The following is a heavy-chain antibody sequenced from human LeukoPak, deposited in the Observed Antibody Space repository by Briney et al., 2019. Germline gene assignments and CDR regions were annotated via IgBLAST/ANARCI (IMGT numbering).Heavy chain of an antibody. D-gene: IGHD2/OR15-2a*01. Sequence: ASAEVSCKASGYTFTSYGISWVRQAPGQGPEWMGWISAYNGNTNYAQKLQGRVTMTTDTSTSTAYMELRSLRSDDTAVYYCARSRIGWFDPWGQGTLVTVSS. CDR3: ARSRIGWFDP. CDR1: GYTFTSYG. V-gene: IGHV1-18*01. J-gene: IGHJ5*02. CDR2: ISAYNGNT.